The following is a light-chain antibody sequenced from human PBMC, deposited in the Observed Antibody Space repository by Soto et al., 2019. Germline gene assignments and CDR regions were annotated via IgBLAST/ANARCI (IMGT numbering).Light chain of an antibody. J-gene: IGKJ4*01. V-gene: IGKV3-20*01. CDR3: QQYGRSPST. CDR1: QSVSTY. Sequence: EIVLTQSPGTLSLSPGERGTLSCRASQSVSTYLAWYQQKPGQAPRLLIYGASSRATGIPDRFSGSGSGTDFTLTISRLEPEDFAVYYCQQYGRSPSTFGGGTKVDIK. CDR2: GAS.